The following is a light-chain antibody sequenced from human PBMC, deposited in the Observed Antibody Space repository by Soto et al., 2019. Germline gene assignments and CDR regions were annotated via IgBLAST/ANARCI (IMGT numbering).Light chain of an antibody. CDR3: AAWDDSLNGYV. CDR1: SSNIGGNT. CDR2: TNN. Sequence: QSVLTQPPAASGAPGQGVAFSCSGSSSNIGGNTVNWYQQLPGTAPKLLIYTNNQRPSGVPDRFSGSKSGTSASLAISGLQSDDEADYYCAAWDDSLNGYVVGTGTKLTVL. J-gene: IGLJ1*01. V-gene: IGLV1-44*01.